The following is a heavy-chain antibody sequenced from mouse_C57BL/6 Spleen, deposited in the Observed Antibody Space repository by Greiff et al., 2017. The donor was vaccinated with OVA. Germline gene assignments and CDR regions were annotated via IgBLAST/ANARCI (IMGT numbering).Heavy chain of an antibody. CDR1: GYTFTSYW. CDR3: ERSTTVVAPFDY. D-gene: IGHD1-1*01. V-gene: IGHV1-64*01. CDR2: IHPNSGST. J-gene: IGHJ2*01. Sequence: QVQLQQPGAELVKPGASVKLSCKASGYTFTSYWMHWVKQRPGQGLEWIGMIHPNSGSTNYNEKFKSKATLTVDKSSSTAYMQLSSLTSEDSAVYYCERSTTVVAPFDYWGQGTTLTVSS.